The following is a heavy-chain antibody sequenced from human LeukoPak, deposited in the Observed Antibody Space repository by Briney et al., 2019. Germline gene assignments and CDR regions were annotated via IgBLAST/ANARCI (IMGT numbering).Heavy chain of an antibody. J-gene: IGHJ5*02. Sequence: PSETLSLTCTVSGGSISSYYWSWIRQPPGKGLEWIGYIYYSGSTNYNPSLKSRVTISVDTSKNQFSLKLSSVTAADTAVYYCARVVVVAARAGWFDPWGQGTLVTVSP. V-gene: IGHV4-59*01. CDR2: IYYSGST. D-gene: IGHD2-15*01. CDR1: GGSISSYY. CDR3: ARVVVVAARAGWFDP.